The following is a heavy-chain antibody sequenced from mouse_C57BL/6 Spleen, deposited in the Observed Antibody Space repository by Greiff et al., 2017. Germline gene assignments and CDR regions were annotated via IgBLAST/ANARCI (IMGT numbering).Heavy chain of an antibody. Sequence: QVQLQQSGSELRRPGSSVKLSCKDFDSEVFPIAYMSWVRQKPGHGLEWIGGILPSIGRTIYGEKFEDKATLDADTLSNTAYLELNSLTSEDSAIYYCARPHYYGSSYTFYAMDYWGQGTSVTVSS. CDR3: ARPHYYGSSYTFYAMDY. CDR1: DSEVFPIAY. V-gene: IGHV15-2*01. D-gene: IGHD1-1*01. J-gene: IGHJ4*01. CDR2: ILPSIGRT.